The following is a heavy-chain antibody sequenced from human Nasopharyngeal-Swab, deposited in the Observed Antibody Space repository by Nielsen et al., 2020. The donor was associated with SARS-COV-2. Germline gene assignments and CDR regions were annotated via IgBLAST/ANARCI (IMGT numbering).Heavy chain of an antibody. J-gene: IGHJ4*02. D-gene: IGHD3-10*01. CDR1: GFTFSSYE. Sequence: GESLKISCAASGFTFSSYEMNWVRQAPGKGLEWVSYISSSGSTIYYADSVKGRFTISRDNAKNSLYLQMNSLRAEDTAVYYCARVKARLLRGYFDYWGQGTLVTVS. CDR2: ISSSGSTI. CDR3: ARVKARLLRGYFDY. V-gene: IGHV3-48*03.